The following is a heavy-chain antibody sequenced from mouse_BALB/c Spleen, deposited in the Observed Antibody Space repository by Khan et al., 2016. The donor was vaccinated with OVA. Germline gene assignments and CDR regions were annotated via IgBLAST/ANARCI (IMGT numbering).Heavy chain of an antibody. V-gene: IGHV7-3*02. CDR2: IRNKANNYTT. CDR3: ARADFYVGYFFSMDY. D-gene: IGHD2-3*01. CDR1: GFTFTDYY. J-gene: IGHJ4*01. Sequence: EVELVESGGGLVQPGGSRRLSCATSGFTFTDYYMNWVRQPPGKALEWLGFIRNKANNYTTEYSASVKGRFTISRDNSQSTFYLQMNTLRTEDSATDYCARADFYVGYFFSMDYGGQGTSVTVSS.